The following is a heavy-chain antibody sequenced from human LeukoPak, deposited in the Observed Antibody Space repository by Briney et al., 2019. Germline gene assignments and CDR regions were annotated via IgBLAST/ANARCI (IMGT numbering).Heavy chain of an antibody. CDR2: INHSGST. D-gene: IGHD5-12*01. CDR3: ARTGRLRFDY. V-gene: IGHV4-34*01. Sequence: PSETLSLTCAVYGGSFSGYYWSWIRQPPGKGLEWIGEINHSGSTNYNPSLKSRVTISVDTSKNQFSLKLSSVTAADTAVYYCARTGRLRFDYWGQGTLVTVSS. CDR1: GGSFSGYY. J-gene: IGHJ4*02.